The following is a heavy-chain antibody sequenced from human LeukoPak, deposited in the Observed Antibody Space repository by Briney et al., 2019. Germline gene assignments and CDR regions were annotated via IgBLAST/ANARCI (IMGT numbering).Heavy chain of an antibody. CDR3: AAKPDGGPFDY. D-gene: IGHD2-15*01. CDR2: IYYSGST. Sequence: PSETLSLTCTVSGGSISSGDYYWSWIRQPPGKGLEWIGYIYYSGSTYYNPSLKSRVTISVDTSKNQFSLKLSSVTAADTAVYYCAAKPDGGPFDYWGQGTLVTVSS. CDR1: GGSISSGDYY. J-gene: IGHJ4*02. V-gene: IGHV4-30-4*01.